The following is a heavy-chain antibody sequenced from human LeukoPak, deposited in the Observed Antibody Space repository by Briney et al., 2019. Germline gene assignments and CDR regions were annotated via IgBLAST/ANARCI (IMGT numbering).Heavy chain of an antibody. CDR1: GYSFTNYW. CDR3: ARRGAVAGLGFDY. D-gene: IGHD6-19*01. J-gene: IGHJ4*02. CDR2: IYPGDSDT. Sequence: GESLKISCKGFGYSFTNYWIGWVRQMPGKGLEWMGIIYPGDSDTRYSPSFQGQVTISADKSISTAYLQWSSLKASDTAMYYCARRGAVAGLGFDYWGQGTLVTVSS. V-gene: IGHV5-51*01.